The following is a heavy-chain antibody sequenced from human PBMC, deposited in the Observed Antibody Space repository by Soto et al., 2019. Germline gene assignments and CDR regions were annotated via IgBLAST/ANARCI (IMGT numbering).Heavy chain of an antibody. Sequence: GGSLRLSCAASGFTFSSYAMSWVRQAPGKGLEWVSAISGSGGSTYYADSVKGRFTISRDNSKNTLYLQMNSLRAEDTAVYYCAKDRRRATQWYYGMDVWGQGTTVTVSS. V-gene: IGHV3-23*01. J-gene: IGHJ6*02. D-gene: IGHD1-26*01. CDR3: AKDRRRATQWYYGMDV. CDR1: GFTFSSYA. CDR2: ISGSGGST.